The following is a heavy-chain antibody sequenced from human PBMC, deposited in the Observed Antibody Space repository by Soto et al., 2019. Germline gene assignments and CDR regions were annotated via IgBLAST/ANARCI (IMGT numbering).Heavy chain of an antibody. D-gene: IGHD3-22*01. V-gene: IGHV4-39*01. Sequence: PSETLSLTCTVSGGSISSSSYYWGWIRQPPGKGLEWIGSIYYSGSTYYNPSLKSRVTISVDTSKNQFSLKLSSVTAADTAVYYCASLNYYDSSPFDYWGQGTLVTVSS. CDR3: ASLNYYDSSPFDY. J-gene: IGHJ4*02. CDR1: GGSISSSSYY. CDR2: IYYSGST.